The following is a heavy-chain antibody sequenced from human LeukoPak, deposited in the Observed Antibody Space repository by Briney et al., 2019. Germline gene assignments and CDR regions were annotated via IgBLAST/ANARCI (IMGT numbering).Heavy chain of an antibody. Sequence: GRSLRLSCAASEFTFRSYAMHWVRQAPGKGLEWVAVISYDGSDKYYADSVKGRFTISRDNSRNTLSLQLNSLTTEDTAVYYLTRGKQFVSDSWGQGTLVTVSS. D-gene: IGHD6-6*01. V-gene: IGHV3-30*04. CDR2: ISYDGSDK. CDR3: TRGKQFVSDS. J-gene: IGHJ4*02. CDR1: EFTFRSYA.